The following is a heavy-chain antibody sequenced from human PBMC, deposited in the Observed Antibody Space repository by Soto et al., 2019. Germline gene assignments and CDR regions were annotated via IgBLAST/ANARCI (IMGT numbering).Heavy chain of an antibody. V-gene: IGHV5-51*01. Sequence: RGESLKISCQGSGYSFTSYWIGWVRQMPGKGLEWMGIIYPGDSDTRYSPSFQGQVTISADKSISTAYLQWSSLKASDTAMYYCARYASYYYDSSGYYNWFDPWGQGTLVTVSS. J-gene: IGHJ5*02. D-gene: IGHD3-22*01. CDR2: IYPGDSDT. CDR3: ARYASYYYDSSGYYNWFDP. CDR1: GYSFTSYW.